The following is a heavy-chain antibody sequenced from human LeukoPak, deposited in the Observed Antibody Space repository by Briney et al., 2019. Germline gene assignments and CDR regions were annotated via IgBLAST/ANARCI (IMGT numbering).Heavy chain of an antibody. D-gene: IGHD3-16*01. J-gene: IGHJ6*03. CDR1: GFTFSSYW. CDR3: AKDSTLGEWLYYYYYYMDV. V-gene: IGHV3-7*01. CDR2: IKEDGSEK. Sequence: GGSLRLSCAASGFTFSSYWMSWVRQAPGKGLEWVANIKEDGSEKYYVDSVKGRFTISRDNAKNSLYLQMISLRAEDTAVYYCAKDSTLGEWLYYYYYYMDVWGKGTTVTVSS.